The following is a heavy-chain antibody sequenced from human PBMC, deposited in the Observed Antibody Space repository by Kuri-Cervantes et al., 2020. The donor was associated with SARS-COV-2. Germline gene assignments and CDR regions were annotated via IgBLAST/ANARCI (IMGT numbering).Heavy chain of an antibody. CDR3: ARDLPHGTDYGGSMDV. J-gene: IGHJ6*02. V-gene: IGHV3-33*01. CDR1: GFTFSSYG. Sequence: LSLTCAASGFTFSSYGMHWVCQAPGKGLEWVAVIWYDGSNKYYADSVKGRFTISRDNSKNTLYLQMNSLRAEDTAVYYCARDLPHGTDYGGSMDVWGQGTTVTVSS. D-gene: IGHD4-23*01. CDR2: IWYDGSNK.